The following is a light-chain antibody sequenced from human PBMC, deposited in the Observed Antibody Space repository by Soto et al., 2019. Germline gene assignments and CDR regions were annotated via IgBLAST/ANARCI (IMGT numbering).Light chain of an antibody. Sequence: QSALTQPPSASGSPGQSVTISCTGTSRDIGGYDFVSWYQQHPGKAPKLLIYDVIKRPSGFPDRYCGSKSGNTDSLTVSGLQTDDEADYYCSSYGGSNNLLFGGGTKLTVL. J-gene: IGLJ2*01. CDR3: SSYGGSNNLL. CDR1: SRDIGGYDF. V-gene: IGLV2-8*01. CDR2: DVI.